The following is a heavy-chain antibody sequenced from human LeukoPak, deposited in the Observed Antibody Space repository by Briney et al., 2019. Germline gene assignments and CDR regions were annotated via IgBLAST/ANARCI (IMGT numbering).Heavy chain of an antibody. J-gene: IGHJ4*02. V-gene: IGHV3-11*05. Sequence: LSLTCTVSGGSISSYYWSWIRQAPGKGLEWVSYISSSSSYTNYADSVKGRFTISRDNAKNSLYLQMNSLRAEDTAVYYCARDARSGPIDYWGQGTLVTVSS. D-gene: IGHD5-12*01. CDR1: GGSISSYY. CDR3: ARDARSGPIDY. CDR2: ISSSSSYT.